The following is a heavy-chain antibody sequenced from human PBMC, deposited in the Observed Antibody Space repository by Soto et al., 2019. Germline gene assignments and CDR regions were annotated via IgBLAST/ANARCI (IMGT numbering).Heavy chain of an antibody. CDR2: INHSGST. Sequence: SETLSLTCAVSSGSISSSNWWSWVRQPPGKGLEWIGEINHSGSTNYNPSLKSRVTISVDTSKNQFSLKLSSVTAADTAVYYCARGHRGGAMVRATTVLGWFDPWGQGTLVTVSS. CDR1: SGSISSSNW. V-gene: IGHV4-4*02. J-gene: IGHJ5*02. D-gene: IGHD3-10*01. CDR3: ARGHRGGAMVRATTVLGWFDP.